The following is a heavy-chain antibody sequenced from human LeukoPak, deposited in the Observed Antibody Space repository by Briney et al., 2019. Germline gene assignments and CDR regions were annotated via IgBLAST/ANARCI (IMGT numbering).Heavy chain of an antibody. D-gene: IGHD5-24*01. V-gene: IGHV3-9*03. Sequence: GRSLRLSCAASGFTFDDYAMHWVRQAPGKGLEWVSGISWNSGSIGYADSVKGRFTISRDNAKNSLYLQMNSLRAEDMALYYCAEDIGRDGYNLGHGAFDIWGQGTMVTVSS. J-gene: IGHJ3*02. CDR3: AEDIGRDGYNLGHGAFDI. CDR1: GFTFDDYA. CDR2: ISWNSGSI.